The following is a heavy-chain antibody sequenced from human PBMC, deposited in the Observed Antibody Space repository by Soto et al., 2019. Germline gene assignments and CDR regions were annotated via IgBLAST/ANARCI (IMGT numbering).Heavy chain of an antibody. Sequence: PGGSLRLSCVASGFTISNYWMHWVRQAPGKGLVWVSRINSDASTTDYADSVKGRFTISRDNAKNTLYLQMNSLRVEDTAVYYCARGFRWGMDVWGQGTTVTVSS. V-gene: IGHV3-74*01. CDR1: GFTISNYW. J-gene: IGHJ6*02. CDR2: INSDASTT. CDR3: ARGFRWGMDV. D-gene: IGHD3-16*02.